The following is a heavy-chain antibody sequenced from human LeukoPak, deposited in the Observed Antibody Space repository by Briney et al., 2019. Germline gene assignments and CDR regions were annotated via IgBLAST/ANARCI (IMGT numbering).Heavy chain of an antibody. CDR3: ARDQYSGSLDY. Sequence: PSETLSLTCTVSGGSISSYYWTWIRQPAGKGLEWIGRFYSTGSTNNNPSLKSRVTMSVDTSKNQFSLKLSSVTAADTAVYYCARDQYSGSLDYWGQGTLVTVSS. V-gene: IGHV4-4*07. D-gene: IGHD1-26*01. CDR2: FYSTGST. CDR1: GGSISSYY. J-gene: IGHJ4*02.